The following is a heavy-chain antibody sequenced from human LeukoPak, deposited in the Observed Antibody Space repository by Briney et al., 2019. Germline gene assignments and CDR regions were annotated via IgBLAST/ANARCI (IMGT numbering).Heavy chain of an antibody. CDR2: FDPEDGET. CDR3: GRPKTTTSWDAFDI. CDR1: GYTLTELS. J-gene: IGHJ3*02. V-gene: IGHV1-24*01. D-gene: IGHD1-1*01. Sequence: ASVKVSCKVSGYTLTELSMHWVRQAPGKGLEWMGGFDPEDGETIYAQKFQGRVTMTEDTSTDTAYMELSSLRSEDTAVYYCGRPKTTTSWDAFDIWGQGTMVSVSS.